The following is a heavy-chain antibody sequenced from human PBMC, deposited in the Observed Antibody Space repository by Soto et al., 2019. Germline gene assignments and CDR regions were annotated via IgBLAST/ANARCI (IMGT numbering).Heavy chain of an antibody. D-gene: IGHD4-17*01. V-gene: IGHV3-7*05. CDR3: ARGGYGGNSVDAFDI. J-gene: IGHJ3*02. CDR1: GFTFSSYW. CDR2: IKQDGSEK. Sequence: GGSLRLSCAASGFTFSSYWMSWVRQAPGKGLEWVANIKQDGSEKYYVDSVKGRFTISRDNAKNSLYLQMNSLRAEDTAVYYCARGGYGGNSVDAFDIWGQGTMVTVSS.